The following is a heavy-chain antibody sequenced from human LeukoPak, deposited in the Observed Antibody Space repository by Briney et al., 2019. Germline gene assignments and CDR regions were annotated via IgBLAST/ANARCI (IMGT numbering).Heavy chain of an antibody. CDR2: FDPEDGET. V-gene: IGHV1-24*01. CDR1: GYTLIELS. Sequence: ASVKVSCKVSGYTLIELSMHWVRQAPGKGLEWMGGFDPEDGETIYAQKFQGRVTMTEDTSTDTAYMELSSLRSEDTAVYYCATSLYYYDSSGYYGYWGQGTLVTVSS. D-gene: IGHD3-22*01. CDR3: ATSLYYYDSSGYYGY. J-gene: IGHJ4*02.